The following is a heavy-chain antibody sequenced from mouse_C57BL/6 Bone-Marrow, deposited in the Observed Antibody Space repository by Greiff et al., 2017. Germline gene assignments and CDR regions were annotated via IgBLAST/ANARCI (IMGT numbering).Heavy chain of an antibody. Sequence: QVQLQQPGAELVMPGASVKLSCKASGYTFTSYWMHWVKQRPGQGLAWIGEIDPSDSYTNYNQKFKGKSTLTVDKSSSTAYMQLSSLTSEDSAVYYGARSSYYGSSYSFAYWGQGTLVTVSA. D-gene: IGHD1-1*01. CDR3: ARSSYYGSSYSFAY. CDR2: IDPSDSYT. CDR1: GYTFTSYW. V-gene: IGHV1-69*01. J-gene: IGHJ3*01.